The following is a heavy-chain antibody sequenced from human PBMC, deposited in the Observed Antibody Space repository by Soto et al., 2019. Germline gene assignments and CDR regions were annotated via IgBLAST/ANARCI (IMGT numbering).Heavy chain of an antibody. CDR1: GYTFTGYY. J-gene: IGHJ4*02. D-gene: IGHD3-22*01. CDR2: INPNSGGT. V-gene: IGHV1-2*02. CDR3: ARGYYYDSSGYYYYFDY. Sequence: ASVKVSFKASGYTFTGYYMHWVRQAPGQGLEWMGWINPNSGGTNCAQKFQGRVTMARDTSISTAYMELSRLRSDDTAVYYCARGYYYDSSGYYYYFDYWGQGTLVTVSS.